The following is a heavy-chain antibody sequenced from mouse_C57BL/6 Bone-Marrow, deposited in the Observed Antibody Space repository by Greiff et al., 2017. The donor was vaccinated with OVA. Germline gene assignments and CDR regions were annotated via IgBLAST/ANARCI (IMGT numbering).Heavy chain of an antibody. CDR1: GYTFTSYW. J-gene: IGHJ2*01. CDR2: IDPSDSYT. D-gene: IGHD2-2*01. V-gene: IGHV1-69*01. Sequence: QVQLQQPGAELVMPGASVKLSCKASGYTFTSYWMHWVKQRPGQGLEWIGEIDPSDSYTNYNQKFKGKSTLTVDKSSSTAYMQHSSLTSEDSAVYYCARFGGYDYWGQGTTLTVSS. CDR3: ARFGGYDY.